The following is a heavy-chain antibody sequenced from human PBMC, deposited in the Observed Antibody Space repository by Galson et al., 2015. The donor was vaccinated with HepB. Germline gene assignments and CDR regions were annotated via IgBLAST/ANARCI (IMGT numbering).Heavy chain of an antibody. CDR2: ITHGGST. J-gene: IGHJ6*02. CDR3: ARGRGNSIFGVVLSSYYYGLDV. CDR1: GWSFSDDY. D-gene: IGHD3-3*01. V-gene: IGHV4-34*01. Sequence: LSLTCAVYGWSFSDDYWSWIRQPPGKGLEWIGKITHGGSTNYNPSLKSRVTISVDTSKNQFSLKVTSVTAADTAVYYCARGRGNSIFGVVLSSYYYGLDVWGQGTTVTVSS.